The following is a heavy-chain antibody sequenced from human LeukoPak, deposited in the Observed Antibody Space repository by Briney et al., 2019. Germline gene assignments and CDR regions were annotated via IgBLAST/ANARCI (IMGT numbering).Heavy chain of an antibody. D-gene: IGHD3-22*01. Sequence: ASVKVSCKASGYTFTNYDINWVRQATGQGLEWMGWMSPNNGNTGSAQKFQGRVTITRHTSISTAYMELSDLRSEDTAMYYCVYYYDSSGYYNSYAFDIWGQGTMVTVSS. J-gene: IGHJ3*02. V-gene: IGHV1-8*03. CDR2: MSPNNGNT. CDR1: GYTFTNYD. CDR3: VYYYDSSGYYNSYAFDI.